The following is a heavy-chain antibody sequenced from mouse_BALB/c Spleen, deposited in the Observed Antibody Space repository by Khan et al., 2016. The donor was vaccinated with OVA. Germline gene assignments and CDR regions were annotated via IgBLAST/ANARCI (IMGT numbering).Heavy chain of an antibody. J-gene: IGHJ2*01. D-gene: IGHD2-1*01. CDR1: GFIFSNFW. CDR3: ARIGNYDVDY. CDR2: IKLKSNNYAT. Sequence: EVKLEASGGGLVQPGGSLKLSCVASGFIFSNFWMNWVRQSPEKGLEWLAEIKLKSNNYATHYAESVKGRITISRDDSKSCVLLKMNNLRAEDTGIYYCARIGNYDVDYWGQGTTLTVSA. V-gene: IGHV6-6*02.